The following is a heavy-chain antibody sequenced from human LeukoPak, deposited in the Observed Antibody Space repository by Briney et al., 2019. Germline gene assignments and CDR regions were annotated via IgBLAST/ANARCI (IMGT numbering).Heavy chain of an antibody. CDR1: GYTFTNYY. CDR3: ARGCSGSFRSGGCY. Sequence: GASVKVSCEASGYTFTNYYVHWVRQAPGQGLEWMGLINPNGGSTNCAQKFQGRVTMTRDTPTSTVYMELSSLRSEDTAVYYCARGCSGSFRSGGCYWGQGTLVTVSS. CDR2: INPNGGST. D-gene: IGHD1-26*01. V-gene: IGHV1-46*01. J-gene: IGHJ4*02.